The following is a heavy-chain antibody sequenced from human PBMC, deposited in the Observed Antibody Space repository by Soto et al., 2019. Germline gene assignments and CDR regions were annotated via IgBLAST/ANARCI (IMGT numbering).Heavy chain of an antibody. CDR3: ARLWRNYDFWSGYYRTDYYYGMDV. J-gene: IGHJ6*02. D-gene: IGHD3-3*01. CDR2: IYYSGST. V-gene: IGHV4-39*01. CDR1: GGSISSSSYY. Sequence: PSETLSLTCAVSGGSISSSSYYWGWIRQPPGKGLEWIGSIYYSGSTYYNPSLKSRVTISVDTSKNQFSLKLSSVTAADTAVYYCARLWRNYDFWSGYYRTDYYYGMDVWGQGTTVTVSS.